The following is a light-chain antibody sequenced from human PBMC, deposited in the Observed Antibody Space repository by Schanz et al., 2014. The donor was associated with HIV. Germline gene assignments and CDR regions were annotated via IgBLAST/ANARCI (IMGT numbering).Light chain of an antibody. J-gene: IGKJ2*01. CDR3: QQYNNWSYT. Sequence: ETVLTQSPGSLSLSPGERATLSCRASQSLGGSQLAWYQHKPGQAPRLLIYGASNRATGIPDRFSGGGSGTEFTLTISSLQSEDLTVYYCQQYNNWSYTFGQGTKLEIK. V-gene: IGKV3D-15*01. CDR2: GAS. CDR1: QSLGGS.